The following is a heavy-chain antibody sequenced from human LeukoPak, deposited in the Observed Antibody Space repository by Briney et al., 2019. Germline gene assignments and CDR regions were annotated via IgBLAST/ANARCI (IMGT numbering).Heavy chain of an antibody. V-gene: IGHV4-59*01. CDR2: IYYSGST. Sequence: SETLSLTCIVPGGSISSYYWSWIRQPPGKGLERIGYIYYSGSTNYNPSLKSRVTISVDTSKNQFSLKLSSVTAADTAVYYCARLYYGSGSYYKSDAFDIWGQGTMVTVSS. D-gene: IGHD3-10*01. J-gene: IGHJ3*02. CDR1: GGSISSYY. CDR3: ARLYYGSGSYYKSDAFDI.